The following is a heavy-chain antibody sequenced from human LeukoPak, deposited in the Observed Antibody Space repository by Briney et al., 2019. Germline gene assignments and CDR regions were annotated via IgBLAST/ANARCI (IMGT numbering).Heavy chain of an antibody. CDR3: ARGAAAGTTDY. Sequence: GASVKVSCKASGYTFTSYGISWVRQAPGQRLEWMGWINAGNGNTKYSQEFQGRVTITRDTSASTAYMELSSLRSEDMAVYYCARGAAAGTTDYWGQGTLVTVSS. J-gene: IGHJ4*02. V-gene: IGHV1-3*03. CDR1: GYTFTSYG. CDR2: INAGNGNT. D-gene: IGHD6-13*01.